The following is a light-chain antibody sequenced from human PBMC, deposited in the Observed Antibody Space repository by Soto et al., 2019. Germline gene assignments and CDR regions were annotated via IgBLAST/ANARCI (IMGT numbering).Light chain of an antibody. CDR2: KAS. V-gene: IGKV1-5*03. Sequence: DIQMTESPSTLSGSVGDRVTITCRASQTISSWLAWYQQKPGKAPKLLIYKASTLKSGVPSRFSGSGSGTEFTLTISSLRPDDFATYYCQHAKTFGQGTRLEI. J-gene: IGKJ5*01. CDR1: QTISSW. CDR3: QHAKT.